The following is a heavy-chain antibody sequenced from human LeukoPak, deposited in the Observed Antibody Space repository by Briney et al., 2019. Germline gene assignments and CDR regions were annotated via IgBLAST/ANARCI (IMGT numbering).Heavy chain of an antibody. V-gene: IGHV3-23*01. CDR1: GFTFSNYA. Sequence: PGGSLRLSCAASGFTFSNYAMSWVRQAPGKGLECVSGISGSGGSTYYADSVKGRFTISRDNSKNTLYLQMNSQRAEDTAIYYCAKGCGGSCYSEFDYWGQGTLVTVSS. CDR2: ISGSGGST. J-gene: IGHJ4*02. CDR3: AKGCGGSCYSEFDY. D-gene: IGHD2-15*01.